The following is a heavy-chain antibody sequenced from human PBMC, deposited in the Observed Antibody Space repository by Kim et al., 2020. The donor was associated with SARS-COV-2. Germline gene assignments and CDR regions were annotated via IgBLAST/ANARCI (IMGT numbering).Heavy chain of an antibody. CDR2: IDADNGNT. J-gene: IGHJ4*02. CDR3: ARNEDY. V-gene: IGHV1-3*01. CDR1: GYTFTSYA. Sequence: SVKVSCKASGYTFTSYAFHWVRQAPGQGLEWMGWIDADNGNTKYSQKFQGRVTLTRDTSASTAYMELSSLRSEDTAVYYCARNEDYWGQGTLVTVSS.